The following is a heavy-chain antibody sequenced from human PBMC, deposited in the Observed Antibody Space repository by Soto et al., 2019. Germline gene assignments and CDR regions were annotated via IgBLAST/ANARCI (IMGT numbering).Heavy chain of an antibody. Sequence: QITLKESGPTLVKPTQTLTLTCTFSGFSLSTSGVGVGWIRQPPGKDLEWLALISLDNDQRYNPSLKSRLTITKDTSNNQVVLSMTNMDPADTPTYYCAHRTTGTMHWFDPWCQGTLVTVSS. J-gene: IGHJ5*02. D-gene: IGHD4-17*01. CDR3: AHRTTGTMHWFDP. CDR1: GFSLSTSGVG. V-gene: IGHV2-5*02. CDR2: ISLDNDQ.